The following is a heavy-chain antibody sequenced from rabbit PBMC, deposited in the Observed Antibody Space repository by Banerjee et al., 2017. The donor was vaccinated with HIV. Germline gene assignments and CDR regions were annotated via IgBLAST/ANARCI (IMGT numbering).Heavy chain of an antibody. J-gene: IGHJ3*01. CDR3: ARDGGYGDYGYASNL. V-gene: IGHV1S45*01. CDR2: INTSSGNT. CDR1: GFSFSNKYV. D-gene: IGHD6-1*01. Sequence: QEQLEESGGDLVKPEGSLTLTCTASGFSFSNKYVMCWVRQAPGKGLEWIACINTSSGNTVYASWVNGRFTISKTSSTTVDLQMTSLTVADTATYFCARDGGYGDYGYASNLWGQGTLVTVS.